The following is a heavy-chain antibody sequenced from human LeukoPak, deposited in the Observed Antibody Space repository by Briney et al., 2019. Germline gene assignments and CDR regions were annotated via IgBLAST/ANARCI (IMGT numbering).Heavy chain of an antibody. D-gene: IGHD3-3*01. V-gene: IGHV3-11*01. CDR1: GFTFSDYY. CDR2: ISSSGSTI. Sequence: PGGSLRLSCAASGFTFSDYYMSWIRQAPGKGLEWVSYISSSGSTIYYADSVKGRFTISRDNAKNSLYLQMNSLRAEDTAVYYCARQIREFLEWLPSRYYYYMDVWGKGTTVTVSS. J-gene: IGHJ6*03. CDR3: ARQIREFLEWLPSRYYYYMDV.